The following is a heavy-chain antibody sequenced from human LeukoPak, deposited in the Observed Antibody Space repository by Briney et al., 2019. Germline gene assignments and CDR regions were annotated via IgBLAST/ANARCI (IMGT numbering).Heavy chain of an antibody. Sequence: SETLSLTCTVSGVSISTFYWSWIRQPPGKGLEWIGYLYYSGNTNFNPSLKSRVTISVDTSRGQFSLKLSSVTAADTAVYYCARWLGDAFDIWGQGTMVTVSS. D-gene: IGHD6-19*01. V-gene: IGHV4-59*12. CDR3: ARWLGDAFDI. CDR1: GVSISTFY. CDR2: LYYSGNT. J-gene: IGHJ3*02.